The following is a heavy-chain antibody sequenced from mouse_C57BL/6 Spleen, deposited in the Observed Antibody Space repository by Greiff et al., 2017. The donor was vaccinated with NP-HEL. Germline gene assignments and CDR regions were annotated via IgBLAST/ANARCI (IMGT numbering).Heavy chain of an antibody. J-gene: IGHJ2*01. CDR1: GYTFTSYW. D-gene: IGHD2-5*01. CDR2: IYPGSGST. V-gene: IGHV1-55*01. Sequence: VQLQQPGAELVKPGASVKMSCKASGYTFTSYWITWVKQRPGQGLEWIGDIYPGSGSTNYNEKFKSKATLTVDTSSSTAYMQLSSLTSEDSAVYYCARWDYSKDYFDYWGQGTTLTVSS. CDR3: ARWDYSKDYFDY.